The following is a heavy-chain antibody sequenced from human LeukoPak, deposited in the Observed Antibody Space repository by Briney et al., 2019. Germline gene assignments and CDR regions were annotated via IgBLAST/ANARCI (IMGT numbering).Heavy chain of an antibody. CDR2: ISYDGSNK. Sequence: GGSLRLSCAASGFTFSSHAMHWVRQAPGKGLEWVAVISYDGSNKYYADSVKGRFTISRDNSKNTLYLQMNSLRAEDTAVYYCARVGAFDIWGQGTMVTVSS. J-gene: IGHJ3*02. CDR3: ARVGAFDI. CDR1: GFTFSSHA. V-gene: IGHV3-30*04.